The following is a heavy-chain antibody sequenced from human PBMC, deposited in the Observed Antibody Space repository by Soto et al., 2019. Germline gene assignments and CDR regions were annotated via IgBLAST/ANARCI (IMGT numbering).Heavy chain of an antibody. Sequence: ASVKVSCKASGYTFTSYYMHWVRQAPGQGLEWMGIINPSGGSTRYAQKFQGRVTMTRDTSTSTVYMELSSLRSEDTAVYYCARIRTGVYGSGTTSSRFYYGMDVWG. D-gene: IGHD3-10*01. CDR2: INPSGGST. CDR3: ARIRTGVYGSGTTSSRFYYGMDV. CDR1: GYTFTSYY. V-gene: IGHV1-46*01. J-gene: IGHJ6*02.